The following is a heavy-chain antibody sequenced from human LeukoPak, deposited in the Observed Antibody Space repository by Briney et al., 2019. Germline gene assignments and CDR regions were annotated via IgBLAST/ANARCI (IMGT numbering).Heavy chain of an antibody. CDR1: GVSISSTSHA. CDR3: GRDTHLES. V-gene: IGHV4-39*01. J-gene: IGHJ4*02. Sequence: SETLSLTCTVSGVSISSTSHAWGWSRRPPGKGLEWLGNIYNSGSSNYSPSLRSRVSISVDTSKNQFSLRLRSVTAADTAVYYCGRDTHLESWGQGVLVTVFS. CDR2: IYNSGSS.